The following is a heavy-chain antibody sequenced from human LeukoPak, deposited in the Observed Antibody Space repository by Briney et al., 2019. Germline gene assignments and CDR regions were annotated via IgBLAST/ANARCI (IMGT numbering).Heavy chain of an antibody. CDR2: MGVSGDNV. D-gene: IGHD4-17*01. J-gene: IGHJ3*02. CDR3: AKDPTGDYVGAFDT. CDR1: GFTCSAYG. V-gene: IGHV3-23*01. Sequence: PGGSLRLSCAAAGFTCSAYGVTWVRQARGKGLEWVSSMGVSGDNVHYADSVKGRFAISRDNSKNTLYLQMNSLRAEDAAVYYCAKDPTGDYVGAFDTWGQGTMVIVSS.